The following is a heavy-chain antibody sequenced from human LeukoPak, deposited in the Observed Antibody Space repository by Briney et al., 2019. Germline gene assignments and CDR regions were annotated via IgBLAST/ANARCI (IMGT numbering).Heavy chain of an antibody. Sequence: GGSLRLSCAASGFTVSSNYMSWVRQAPGKGLEWVSVIYSGGSTYYADSVKGRSTISRDNSKNTLYLQMNSLRAEDTAVYYCARGLPDYWYFDLWGRGTLVTASS. CDR3: ARGLPDYWYFDL. D-gene: IGHD2-15*01. CDR1: GFTVSSNY. V-gene: IGHV3-53*01. J-gene: IGHJ2*01. CDR2: IYSGGST.